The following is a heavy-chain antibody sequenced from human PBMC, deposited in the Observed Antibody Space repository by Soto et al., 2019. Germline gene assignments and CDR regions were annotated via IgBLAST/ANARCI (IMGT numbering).Heavy chain of an antibody. CDR1: GFTFGSYG. Sequence: PGGSLRLSCAASGFTFGSYGMHWVRQAPGKGLEWVAVIWYDGSNKYYADSVKGRFTISRDNSKNTLYLQMNSLRAEDTAVYYCARATMVRGVIDYWGQGTLVTVSS. J-gene: IGHJ4*02. CDR2: IWYDGSNK. CDR3: ARATMVRGVIDY. V-gene: IGHV3-33*01. D-gene: IGHD3-10*01.